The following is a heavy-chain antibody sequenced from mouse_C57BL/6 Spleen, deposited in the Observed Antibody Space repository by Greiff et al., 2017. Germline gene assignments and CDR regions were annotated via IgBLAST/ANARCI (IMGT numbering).Heavy chain of an antibody. CDR3: ARWGITTVVAPPFDY. Sequence: VQLQQPGAELVKPGASVKMSCKASGYTFTSYWITWVKQRPGQGLEWIGDIYPGSGSTNYNEKFKSKATLTVDTSSSTAYMQLSSLTSEDSAVYYCARWGITTVVAPPFDYWGQGTTLTVSS. CDR1: GYTFTSYW. V-gene: IGHV1-55*01. J-gene: IGHJ2*01. CDR2: IYPGSGST. D-gene: IGHD1-1*01.